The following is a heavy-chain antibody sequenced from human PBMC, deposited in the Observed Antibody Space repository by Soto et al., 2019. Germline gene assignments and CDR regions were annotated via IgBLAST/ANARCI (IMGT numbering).Heavy chain of an antibody. J-gene: IGHJ4*02. CDR3: ARGPVVTPFVDY. CDR2: IYYSGST. CDR1: GGSVTSGNYY. V-gene: IGHV4-61*01. Sequence: SETLSLTCTVSGGSVTSGNYYWSWIRQPPGKGLEWIGHIYYSGSTNYNPSLKSRVTISVDASKNQVSLKLSSVTAADTAIYYCARGPVVTPFVDYWGQGTLAPVSS. D-gene: IGHD2-21*02.